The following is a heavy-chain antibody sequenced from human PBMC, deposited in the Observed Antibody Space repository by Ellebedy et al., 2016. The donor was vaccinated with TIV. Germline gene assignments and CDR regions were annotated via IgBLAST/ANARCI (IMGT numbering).Heavy chain of an antibody. CDR2: INHSGSV. D-gene: IGHD2-15*01. CDR3: ARGSGGTFKWFDP. CDR1: GGSFSDYY. Sequence: SETLSLTXAVYGGSFSDYYWSWIRQPPGKGLDWIGEINHSGSVHYNPSLKSRVTISVDTSKNQFSLRLTSVTAADTAVYYCARGSGGTFKWFDPWGQGILVTVSS. J-gene: IGHJ5*02. V-gene: IGHV4-34*01.